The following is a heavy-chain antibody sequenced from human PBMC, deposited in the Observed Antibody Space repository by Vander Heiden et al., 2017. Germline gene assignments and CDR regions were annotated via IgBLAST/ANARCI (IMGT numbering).Heavy chain of an antibody. CDR2: ISAYNGNT. CDR1: CYTFPSYG. D-gene: IGHD3-22*01. Sequence: QVQLVQPVAEGKKPGVSVKVSCKASCYTFPSYGISWVRQAPGQGLEWMGWISAYNGNTNYAQKFQARVTMTTDISTSTAYMELRSLRSDDTAVYYCARLYYYDSSGYNQFDYWGQGTLVTVSS. V-gene: IGHV1-18*01. J-gene: IGHJ4*02. CDR3: ARLYYYDSSGYNQFDY.